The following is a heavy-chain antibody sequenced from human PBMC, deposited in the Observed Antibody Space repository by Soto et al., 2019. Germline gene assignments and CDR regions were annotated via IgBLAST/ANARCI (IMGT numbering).Heavy chain of an antibody. CDR1: GLTVSSSY. Sequence: PGGSLRLSCAASGLTVSSSYMSWVRQAPGKGLEWVSTLIGGHYGTAYSYSVKGRFTVSRDNSKNCLYLQMNSLGVEDTAMYFCAKGKSTGDIDWFDPWGQGSLVTVSS. CDR2: IGGHYGT. V-gene: IGHV3-53*01. D-gene: IGHD3-10*01. J-gene: IGHJ5*02. CDR3: AKGKSTGDIDWFDP.